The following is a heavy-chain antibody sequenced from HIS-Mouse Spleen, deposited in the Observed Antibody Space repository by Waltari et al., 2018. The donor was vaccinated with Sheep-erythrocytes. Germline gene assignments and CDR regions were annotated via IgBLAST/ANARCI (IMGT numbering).Heavy chain of an antibody. CDR3: ARDRLGIFGY. D-gene: IGHD7-27*01. V-gene: IGHV4-31*01. CDR1: GGSISSGGYY. CDR2: IYYSGGT. J-gene: IGHJ4*02. Sequence: QVQLQESGPGLVKPSQTLSLTCTVSGGSISSGGYYWSWIRQHPGKGLEWMGYIYYSGGTDSTPSLKCQVTISVSTSKNQFSLKLSSVTAADTAVYYCARDRLGIFGYWGQGTLVTVSS.